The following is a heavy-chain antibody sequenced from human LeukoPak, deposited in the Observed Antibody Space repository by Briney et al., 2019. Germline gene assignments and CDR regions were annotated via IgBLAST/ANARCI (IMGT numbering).Heavy chain of an antibody. D-gene: IGHD3-9*01. J-gene: IGHJ3*02. CDR3: ARHDATIGLGDAFDI. CDR2: IYYSGST. CDR1: GGSISSSSYY. V-gene: IGHV4-39*01. Sequence: KPSETLSLTCTVSGGSISSSSYYWGWIRQPPGKGLEWIGSIYYSGSTYYNPSLKSRVTISVDTSKNQFSLKLSFVTAADTAVYYCARHDATIGLGDAFDIWGQGTMVTVSS.